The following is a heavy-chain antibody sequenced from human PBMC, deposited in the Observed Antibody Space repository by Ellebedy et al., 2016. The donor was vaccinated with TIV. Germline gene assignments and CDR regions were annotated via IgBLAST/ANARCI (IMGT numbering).Heavy chain of an antibody. CDR3: ARDSGSYFVGYYFDY. J-gene: IGHJ4*02. V-gene: IGHV2-70*11. D-gene: IGHD1-26*01. CDR2: IDWDDDK. CDR1: GFLLSTSGVG. Sequence: SGPTLVKPTQTLTLTCTFSGFLLSTSGVGVGWIRQPPGKALEWLARIDWDDDKYYSTSLKTRLTISKDTSKNQVVLTMTNMDPEDTATYYCARDSGSYFVGYYFDYWGQGTLVTVSS.